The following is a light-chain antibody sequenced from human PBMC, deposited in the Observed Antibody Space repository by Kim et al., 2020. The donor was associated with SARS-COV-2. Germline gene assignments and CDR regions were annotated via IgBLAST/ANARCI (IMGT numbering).Light chain of an antibody. CDR1: QNIHIW. Sequence: ASVGDRVTISCRASQNIHIWLAWFQQKPGKAPRVLMYKASTLESGVPSRFSGSGSGTEFTLTINSLQPEDSATYYCQQYDVHPETFGQGTKVDIK. J-gene: IGKJ1*01. V-gene: IGKV1-5*03. CDR2: KAS. CDR3: QQYDVHPET.